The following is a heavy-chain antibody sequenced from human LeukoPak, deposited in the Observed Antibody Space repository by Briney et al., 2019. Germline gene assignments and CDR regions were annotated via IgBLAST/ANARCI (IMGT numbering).Heavy chain of an antibody. Sequence: PGESLRLSCAASGFTFSSYWMSWVRQAPGKGLEWVANIKQDGSEKYYVDSVKGRFTISRDNAKNSLYVQMNSLRAEDTAVYYCARGSYSSGWYRDHYFDYWGQGTLVTVSS. CDR2: IKQDGSEK. CDR1: GFTFSSYW. V-gene: IGHV3-7*01. CDR3: ARGSYSSGWYRDHYFDY. J-gene: IGHJ4*02. D-gene: IGHD6-19*01.